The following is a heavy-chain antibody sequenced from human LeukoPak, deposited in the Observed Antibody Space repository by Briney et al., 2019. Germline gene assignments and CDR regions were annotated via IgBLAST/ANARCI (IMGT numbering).Heavy chain of an antibody. J-gene: IGHJ3*02. D-gene: IGHD3-10*01. Sequence: SETLSLTCTVSGGSISSYYWSWIRQPPGKGLGWIGYIYYSGSTNYNPSLKSRVTISVDTSKNQFSLKLSSVTAADTAVYYCARGFGKTDDAFDIWGQGTMVTVSS. CDR3: ARGFGKTDDAFDI. CDR1: GGSISSYY. CDR2: IYYSGST. V-gene: IGHV4-59*08.